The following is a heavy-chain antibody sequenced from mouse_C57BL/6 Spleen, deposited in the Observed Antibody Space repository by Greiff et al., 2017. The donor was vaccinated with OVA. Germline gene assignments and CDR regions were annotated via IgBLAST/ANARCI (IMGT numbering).Heavy chain of an antibody. Sequence: VQLKQPGAELVKPGASVQLSCKASGYTFTSYWMHWVKQRPGQGLEWIGMIHPNSGSTNYNEKFKSKATLTVDKSSSTAYMQLSSLTSEDSAVYYCARDYSWCAYWGQGTLVTVSA. D-gene: IGHD2-13*01. CDR2: IHPNSGST. V-gene: IGHV1-64*01. CDR3: ARDYSWCAY. CDR1: GYTFTSYW. J-gene: IGHJ3*01.